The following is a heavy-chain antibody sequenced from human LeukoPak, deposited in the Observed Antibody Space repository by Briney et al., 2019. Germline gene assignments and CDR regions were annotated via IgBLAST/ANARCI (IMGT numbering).Heavy chain of an antibody. V-gene: IGHV3-49*03. J-gene: IGHJ4*02. CDR3: TRVDGLAAAGTHFDY. D-gene: IGHD6-13*01. Sequence: GGSLRLSCTAFGFTFGDYAMSWFRQAPGKGLEWVGFIRSKAYGGTTEYAASVKGRFTISRDDSKSIAYLQMNRLKTEDTAVYYCTRVDGLAAAGTHFDYWGQGTLVTVSS. CDR1: GFTFGDYA. CDR2: IRSKAYGGTT.